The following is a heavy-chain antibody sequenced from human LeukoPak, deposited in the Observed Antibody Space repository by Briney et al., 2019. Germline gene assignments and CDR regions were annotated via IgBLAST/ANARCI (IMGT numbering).Heavy chain of an antibody. Sequence: PSETLSLTCTVSGGSISSYYWSWIRQPPGKGLEWIGYIYYSGSTNYNPSLKSRVTISVDTSKNLFSLKLNSVTAADTAVYYCARLQYYDSSGYYFDYWGQGTLVTVSS. CDR1: GGSISSYY. CDR2: IYYSGST. J-gene: IGHJ4*02. CDR3: ARLQYYDSSGYYFDY. V-gene: IGHV4-59*08. D-gene: IGHD3-22*01.